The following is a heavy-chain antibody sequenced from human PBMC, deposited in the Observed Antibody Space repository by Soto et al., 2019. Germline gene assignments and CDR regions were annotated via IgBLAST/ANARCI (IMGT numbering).Heavy chain of an antibody. CDR3: ARHDWNGVDY. CDR1: GGSISSSSYY. J-gene: IGHJ4*02. CDR2: IYYSGST. Sequence: QLQLQESGPGLVKPSETLSLTCTVSGGSISSSSYYWGWIRQPPGKGLEGIGSIYYSGSTYYNPSLKSRVTLSVDTSKNQFSLKLSSVPAADTAVYYCARHDWNGVDYWGQGTLVTVSS. D-gene: IGHD1-1*01. V-gene: IGHV4-39*01.